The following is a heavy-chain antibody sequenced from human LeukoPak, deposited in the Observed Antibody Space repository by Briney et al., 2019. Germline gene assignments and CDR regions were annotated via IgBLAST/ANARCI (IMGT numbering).Heavy chain of an antibody. CDR1: GFIFSSYG. J-gene: IGHJ4*02. Sequence: GGSLRLSCAASGFIFSSYGMHWVRQAPGKGLEWVAVIAHDGSIAYYADSVKGRFTISRDNSKNTVSLQMNSLRVDDMAVYYCVKEREEYSSSSLDYWGQGTLVTVSS. CDR3: VKEREEYSSSSLDY. D-gene: IGHD6-6*01. CDR2: IAHDGSIA. V-gene: IGHV3-30*18.